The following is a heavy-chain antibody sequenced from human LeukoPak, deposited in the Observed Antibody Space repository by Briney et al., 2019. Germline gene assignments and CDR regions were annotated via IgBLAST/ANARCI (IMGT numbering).Heavy chain of an antibody. D-gene: IGHD1-1*01. J-gene: IGHJ4*02. CDR2: IYHSGST. CDR1: GGSISSSNW. CDR3: AREVDGGTGSDY. V-gene: IGHV4-4*02. Sequence: SSETLSLTCAVSGGSISSSNWWSWVRQPPGKGLEWIGEIYHSGSTNYNPSLKSRVTISVDTSKNQFSLKLSSVTAADTAVYYCAREVDGGTGSDYWGQGTLVTVSS.